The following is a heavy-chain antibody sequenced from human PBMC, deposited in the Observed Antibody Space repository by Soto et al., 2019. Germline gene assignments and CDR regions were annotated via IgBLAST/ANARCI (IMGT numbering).Heavy chain of an antibody. D-gene: IGHD1-26*01. V-gene: IGHV3-23*01. CDR3: AKDPYSGAYHTYEYYVMDV. CDR2: ISGSGGSS. CDR1: GFPFISYA. J-gene: IGHJ6*02. Sequence: GGSLRLSCAASGFPFISYAMNWVRQAPGKGLEWVSGISGSGGSSYYADSVKGRFTMSRDNSKNMVYLQMTSLRAEDTAVYYCAKDPYSGAYHTYEYYVMDVWGQGTTVTVSS.